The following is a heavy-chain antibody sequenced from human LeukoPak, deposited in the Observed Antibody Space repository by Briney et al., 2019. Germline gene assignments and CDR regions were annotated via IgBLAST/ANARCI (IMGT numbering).Heavy chain of an antibody. J-gene: IGHJ3*02. CDR3: ARNYDSSDVGAFDI. V-gene: IGHV4-59*08. D-gene: IGHD3-22*01. CDR2: IYYSGST. CDR1: GGSISSYY. Sequence: SETLSLTCTVSGGSISSYYWSWIRQPPGKGLEWIGYIYYSGSTNYNPSLKSRVTISVDTSKNQFSLKLSSVTAADTAVYYCARNYDSSDVGAFDIWGQGTMVTVSS.